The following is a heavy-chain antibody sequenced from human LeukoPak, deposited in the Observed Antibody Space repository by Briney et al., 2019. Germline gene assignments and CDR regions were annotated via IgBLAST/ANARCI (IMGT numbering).Heavy chain of an antibody. D-gene: IGHD6-19*01. Sequence: PGRSLRLSCAASGFXFSSYGMHWVRQAPGKGQEWVAVISYDGSNKYYADSVKGRFTISRDNSKNTLYLQMNSLRAEDTAVYYCASDSSVLIKGAYWGQGTLVTVSS. CDR3: ASDSSVLIKGAY. V-gene: IGHV3-30*03. CDR1: GFXFSSYG. J-gene: IGHJ4*02. CDR2: ISYDGSNK.